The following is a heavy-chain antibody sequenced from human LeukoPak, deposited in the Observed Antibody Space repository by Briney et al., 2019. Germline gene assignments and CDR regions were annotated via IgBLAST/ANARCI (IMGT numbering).Heavy chain of an antibody. CDR1: GFTFDDYA. D-gene: IGHD6-19*01. CDR3: AKDIVRGSSAPAD. J-gene: IGHJ4*02. Sequence: GGSLRLSCAASGFTFDDYAMHWVRQAPGKGLEWVSGISWNSGSIGYADSVKGRFTISRDNAKNSLYLQMNSLRAEDTALYYCAKDIVRGSSAPADWGQGTLATVSS. V-gene: IGHV3-9*01. CDR2: ISWNSGSI.